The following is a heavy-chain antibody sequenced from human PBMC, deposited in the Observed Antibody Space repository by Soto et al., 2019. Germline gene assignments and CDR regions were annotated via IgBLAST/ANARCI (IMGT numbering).Heavy chain of an antibody. CDR1: GFTVSSNY. V-gene: IGHV3-66*01. J-gene: IGHJ5*02. D-gene: IGHD3-22*01. CDR3: ARNGDSSDYRGWFDP. CDR2: IYSGGTT. Sequence: EVQLVESGGGLVQPGGSLRLSCAASGFTVSSNYMSWVRQAPGKGLEWVSVIYSGGTTYYADSVKGRFTISRDNSKNTLYLQMNIWRAEDTAVYYCARNGDSSDYRGWFDPWGQGTLVTVSS.